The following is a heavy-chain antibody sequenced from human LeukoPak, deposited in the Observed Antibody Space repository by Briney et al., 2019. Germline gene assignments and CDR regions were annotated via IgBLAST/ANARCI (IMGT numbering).Heavy chain of an antibody. CDR1: GYSFTSYW. J-gene: IGHJ5*02. V-gene: IGHV5-51*01. Sequence: GESLKISCKGSGYSFTSYWIGWVRQMPEKGLEWMGIIYPGDSDTRYSPSFQGQVTISADKSISTAYLQWSSLKASDTAMYYCARLPTYYDFWSSFWFDPWGQGTLVTVSS. D-gene: IGHD3-3*01. CDR3: ARLPTYYDFWSSFWFDP. CDR2: IYPGDSDT.